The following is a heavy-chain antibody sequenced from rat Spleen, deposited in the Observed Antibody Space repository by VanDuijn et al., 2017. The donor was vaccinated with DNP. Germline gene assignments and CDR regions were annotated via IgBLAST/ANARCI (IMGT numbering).Heavy chain of an antibody. V-gene: IGHV5-22*01. CDR1: GFTFSDYY. D-gene: IGHD1-12*02. CDR3: VRPHHYAGSYPRY. J-gene: IGHJ2*01. Sequence: EVQLVESGGGLVQPGRSLKLSCAASGFTFSDYYMAWVRQAPTKGLEWVAYIRYDGGGTYYGDSVKGRFTISRDNAKSTLYLQMNSLRSEDMATYFCVRPHHYAGSYPRYWGQGVMVTVSS. CDR2: IRYDGGGT.